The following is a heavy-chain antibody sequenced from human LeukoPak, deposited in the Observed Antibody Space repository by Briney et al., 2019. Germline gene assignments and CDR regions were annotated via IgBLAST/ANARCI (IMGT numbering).Heavy chain of an antibody. CDR2: TYYRSRWYN. J-gene: IGHJ4*02. D-gene: IGHD6-19*01. CDR1: GDSVSSSSAT. CDR3: ARAPHGSGCDF. Sequence: HSQTLSLTCAISGDSVSSSSATWIWIRQSPSRGLEWVGRTYYRSRWYNDYAVSLQGRITVNPDTSKNQFSLQLNSVTPEDTALYYCARAPHGSGCDFWGQGTLVTVSS. V-gene: IGHV6-1*01.